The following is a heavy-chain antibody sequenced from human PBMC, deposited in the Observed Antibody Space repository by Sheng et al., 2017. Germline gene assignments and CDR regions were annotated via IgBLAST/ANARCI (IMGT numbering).Heavy chain of an antibody. CDR3: ARGRLVFDN. Sequence: QVQLVQSGSEVKNPGASVKVSCKTSGFTFFIYDFSWVRQGPGQGLEWMGWISPYTGETGYAQKFQDRLTMTTDSSADTLYMELQGLTSDDSAHYYCARGRLVFDNWGQERWSPSPQ. V-gene: IGHV1-18*01. D-gene: IGHD2-8*02. J-gene: IGHJ4*01. CDR1: GFTFFIYD. CDR2: ISPYTGET.